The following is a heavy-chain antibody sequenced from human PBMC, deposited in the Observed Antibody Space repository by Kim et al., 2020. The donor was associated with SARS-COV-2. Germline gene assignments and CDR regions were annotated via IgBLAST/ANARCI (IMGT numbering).Heavy chain of an antibody. CDR3: TRLGLPYIAVAGIDY. Sequence: GGSLRLSCTASGFTFGDYAMSWVRQAPGKGLEWVGFIRSKAYGGTTEYAASVKGRFTISRDDSKSIAYLQMNSLKTEDTAVYYCTRLGLPYIAVAGIDYWGQGTLVTVSS. CDR2: IRSKAYGGTT. J-gene: IGHJ4*02. CDR1: GFTFGDYA. D-gene: IGHD6-19*01. V-gene: IGHV3-49*04.